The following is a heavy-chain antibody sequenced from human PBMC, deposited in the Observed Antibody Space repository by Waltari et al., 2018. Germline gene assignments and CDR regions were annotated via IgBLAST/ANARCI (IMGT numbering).Heavy chain of an antibody. Sequence: EVQLVESGGGLVQPGRSLRLSCAASGFTFDDYAMHWVRQAPGQGLEWVSGISWKSGSIGYADSGKGRFTISRDNAKNSLYLQMNSLRAEDTALYYCAKDTHPGIAARSGGMDVWGQGTTVTVSS. CDR2: ISWKSGSI. V-gene: IGHV3-9*01. CDR1: GFTFDDYA. D-gene: IGHD6-6*01. J-gene: IGHJ6*02. CDR3: AKDTHPGIAARSGGMDV.